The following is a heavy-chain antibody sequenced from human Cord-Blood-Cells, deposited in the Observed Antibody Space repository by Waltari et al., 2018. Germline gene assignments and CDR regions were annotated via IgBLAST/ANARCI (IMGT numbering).Heavy chain of an antibody. D-gene: IGHD6-6*01. V-gene: IGHV1-69*01. J-gene: IGHJ3*02. CDR2: IIPIFGTA. CDR3: ARDPGRDSSSSGDAFDI. Sequence: QVQLVQSGAEVKKPGSSVKVSCKASGGTFSSYAISWVRQAPGQGLEWMGGIIPIFGTANYAQKFQGRVTITADESTSTAYMELSSLRSEDTAVYYCARDPGRDSSSSGDAFDIWGQGTMVTVSS. CDR1: GGTFSSYA.